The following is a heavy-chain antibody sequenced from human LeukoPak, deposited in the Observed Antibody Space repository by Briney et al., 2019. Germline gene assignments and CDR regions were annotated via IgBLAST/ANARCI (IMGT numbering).Heavy chain of an antibody. J-gene: IGHJ4*02. CDR3: ARGGQWQRMIN. Sequence: GGSLRLSCAASGLNVSNSYLTWVRQAPGKGLEWVSVIYSGGTTYYADSVKGRFTISRDSSRNSLYLQMNSLRAEDTAVYYCARGGQWQRMINWGQGTLVIVSS. D-gene: IGHD5-12*01. CDR1: GLNVSNSY. CDR2: IYSGGTT. V-gene: IGHV3-53*01.